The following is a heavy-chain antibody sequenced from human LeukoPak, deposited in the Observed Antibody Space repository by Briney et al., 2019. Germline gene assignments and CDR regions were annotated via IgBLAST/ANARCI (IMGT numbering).Heavy chain of an antibody. V-gene: IGHV3-48*03. CDR2: ITTSGSTT. CDR3: ARDNTGATGHYYGMDV. D-gene: IGHD1-26*01. Sequence: LSLTCAVSGGSISSSNWWSWVRQPPGKGLEWISYITTSGSTTFYADSVKGRFTISRDNAKNSLYLQMNSLRAEDTAVYYCARDNTGATGHYYGMDVWGQGTTVTVSS. CDR1: GGSISSSN. J-gene: IGHJ6*02.